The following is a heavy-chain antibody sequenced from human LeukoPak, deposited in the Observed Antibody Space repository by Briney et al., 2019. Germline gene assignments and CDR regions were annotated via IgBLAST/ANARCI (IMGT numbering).Heavy chain of an antibody. CDR3: ARVGRYCSSTSCYDY. J-gene: IGHJ4*02. CDR2: ISAYNGNT. CDR1: GGTFSSYA. Sequence: GASVKVSCKASGGTFSSYAISWVRQAPGQGLEWMGWISAYNGNTNYAQKLQGRVTMTTDTSTSTAYMELRSLRSDDTAVYYCARVGRYCSSTSCYDYWGQGTLVTVSS. V-gene: IGHV1-18*01. D-gene: IGHD2-2*01.